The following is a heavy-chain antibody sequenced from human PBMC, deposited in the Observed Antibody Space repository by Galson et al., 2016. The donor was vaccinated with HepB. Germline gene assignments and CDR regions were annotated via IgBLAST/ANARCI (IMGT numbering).Heavy chain of an antibody. V-gene: IGHV4-31*03. Sequence: TLSLTCTVSGGSISSGDYYWSWIRQHPGKSLEWIGYIYYYGSTYYSPSLRSRVTLSVDTSKNQFSLKLISVTAADTAVYYCAREESAGRDYYHAVDVWGQGTTVTVSS. D-gene: IGHD4/OR15-4a*01. CDR1: GGSISSGDYY. CDR3: AREESAGRDYYHAVDV. CDR2: IYYYGST. J-gene: IGHJ6*02.